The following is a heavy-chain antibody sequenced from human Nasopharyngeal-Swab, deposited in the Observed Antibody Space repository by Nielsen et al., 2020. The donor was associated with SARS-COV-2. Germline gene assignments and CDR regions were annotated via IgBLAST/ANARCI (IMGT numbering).Heavy chain of an antibody. J-gene: IGHJ6*03. CDR1: GFVFSTYS. CDR3: ARARGYLTHYYMDV. D-gene: IGHD3-10*01. Sequence: GESLKIYCAASGFVFSTYSMHWVSLAPGKGLEWVALISVDGRNSNYADSVKGRFIISRDNSEKTVDLQMNSLRGEDTAVYYCARARGYLTHYYMDVWGSGTTVTVSS. V-gene: IGHV3-30*04. CDR2: ISVDGRNS.